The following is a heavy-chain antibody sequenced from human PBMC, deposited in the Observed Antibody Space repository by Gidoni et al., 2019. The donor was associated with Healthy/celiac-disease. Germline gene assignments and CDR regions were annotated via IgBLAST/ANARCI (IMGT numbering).Heavy chain of an antibody. Sequence: EVQLVESGGGLVKPGGYLRLSCAASGFTFSSYSMNWVRQAPGKGLEWVSSISSSSSYIYYADSVKGRFTISRDNAKNSLYLQMNSLRAEDTAVYYCARSTYMVRGVISFDYWGQGTLVTVSS. D-gene: IGHD3-10*01. CDR3: ARSTYMVRGVISFDY. CDR1: GFTFSSYS. J-gene: IGHJ4*02. CDR2: ISSSSSYI. V-gene: IGHV3-21*01.